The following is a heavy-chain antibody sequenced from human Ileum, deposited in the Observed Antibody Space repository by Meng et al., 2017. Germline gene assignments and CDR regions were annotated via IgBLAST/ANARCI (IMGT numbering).Heavy chain of an antibody. CDR1: GDSISSSNW. Sequence: QVELQDSGPGLVDPSGTLSLTCVVSGDSISSSNWWNWVRQPPGKGLEWIGEIFHTGSTNYNPSLKSRVTISADKSKNQFSLNLSSVTAADTAVYYCATNKNKKIDYWGQGTLVTVSS. J-gene: IGHJ4*02. D-gene: IGHD2/OR15-2a*01. V-gene: IGHV4-4*02. CDR2: IFHTGST. CDR3: ATNKNKKIDY.